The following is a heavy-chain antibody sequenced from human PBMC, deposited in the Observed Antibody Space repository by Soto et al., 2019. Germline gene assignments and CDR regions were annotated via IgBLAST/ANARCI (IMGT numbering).Heavy chain of an antibody. CDR2: IYYSGST. CDR3: ATDPYQYNWNDDVEVDYHLDAMDD. CDR1: GGSVNSRSSY. J-gene: IGHJ6*02. Sequence: QVQLQESGPGLVKPSETLSLTCTVSGGSVNSRSSYWTWIRQPPGKGLEWIGYIYYSGSTKYNPSLKSRATLSGDRSKHQFSLNLGSVTAADTAVYYCATDPYQYNWNDDVEVDYHLDAMDDWGQGTTVTVSS. D-gene: IGHD1-20*01. V-gene: IGHV4-61*01.